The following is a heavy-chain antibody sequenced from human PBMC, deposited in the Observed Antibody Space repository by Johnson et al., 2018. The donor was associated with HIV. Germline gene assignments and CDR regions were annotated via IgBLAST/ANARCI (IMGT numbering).Heavy chain of an antibody. Sequence: VQLVESGGGVVRPGGSLRLSCAASGFTFDDYGMSWVRQAPGKGLEWVSAISGSGGSTYYADSVKGRFTISRDNSKNTLYLQMTSLRAEDAAVYYCARAAIVVLPAGAFDIWGQGTMVTVSS. V-gene: IGHV3-23*04. D-gene: IGHD2-2*01. CDR2: ISGSGGST. J-gene: IGHJ3*02. CDR3: ARAAIVVLPAGAFDI. CDR1: GFTFDDYG.